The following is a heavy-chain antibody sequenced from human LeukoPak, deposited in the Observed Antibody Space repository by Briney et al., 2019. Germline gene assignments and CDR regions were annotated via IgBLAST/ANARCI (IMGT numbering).Heavy chain of an antibody. D-gene: IGHD3-22*01. V-gene: IGHV4-61*02. J-gene: IGHJ4*02. Sequence: PSETLSLTCTVSGGSISSGSYYWSWIRQPAGKGLEWIGRIYTSGSTNYNPSLKSRVTTSVDTSKNQFSLKLSSVTAADTAVYYCARESPLYDSSGYYAYWGQGTLVTVSS. CDR3: ARESPLYDSSGYYAY. CDR1: GGSISSGSYY. CDR2: IYTSGST.